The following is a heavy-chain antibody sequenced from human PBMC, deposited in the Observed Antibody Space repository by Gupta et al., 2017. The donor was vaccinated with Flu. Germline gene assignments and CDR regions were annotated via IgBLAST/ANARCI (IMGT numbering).Heavy chain of an antibody. CDR1: GGSISVSDIYY. CDR2: INYSGRT. J-gene: IGHJ4*02. CDR3: ARHPDVDY. Sequence: QVQLQESGPGLVKPTETLSPTCTVSGGSISVSDIYYWGWIRQPPGKGLEWIGSINYSGRTYYNPSLESRVTVSIDTSKDQFSLQVTSMTAADTAVYYCARHPDVDYWGQGTLVTVSS. V-gene: IGHV4-39*01.